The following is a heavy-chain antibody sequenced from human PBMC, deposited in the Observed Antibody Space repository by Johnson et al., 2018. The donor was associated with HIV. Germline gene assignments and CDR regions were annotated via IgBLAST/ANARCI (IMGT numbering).Heavy chain of an antibody. CDR1: GFTLSSYG. J-gene: IGHJ3*02. CDR2: ISYDGSNK. D-gene: IGHD3-22*01. V-gene: IGHV3-30*03. Sequence: QMQLVESGGGVVQPGRSLRLSCAVSGFTLSSYGMHWVRRAPGKGLEWVAVISYDGSNKYYADSVKGRCTISRDNSKNTLYLQMNSLRAEDTAVYYCARDDTMMHGFDIWGQGTMVTVSS. CDR3: ARDDTMMHGFDI.